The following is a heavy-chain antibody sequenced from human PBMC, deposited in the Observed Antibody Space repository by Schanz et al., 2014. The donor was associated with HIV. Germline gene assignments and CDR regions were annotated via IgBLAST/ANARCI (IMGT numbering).Heavy chain of an antibody. CDR2: IRHDGSNK. CDR1: GFIFSRHG. J-gene: IGHJ6*02. D-gene: IGHD2-15*01. Sequence: QVQLVESGGGVVQPGRSLRLSCAASGFIFSRHGMHWVRQAPGKGLEWGALIRHDGSNKEYADSVKGRFTISRDNSKNTLYLQMNSLRAEDTAVYYCARDEGRYCRGGSCYYNGMDVWAQGTTVTVSS. CDR3: ARDEGRYCRGGSCYYNGMDV. V-gene: IGHV3-33*01.